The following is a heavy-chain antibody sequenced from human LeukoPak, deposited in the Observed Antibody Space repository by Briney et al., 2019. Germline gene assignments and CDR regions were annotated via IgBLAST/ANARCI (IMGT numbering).Heavy chain of an antibody. Sequence: ASVKVSCKASGYTFTGYYMHWVRQAPGQGLEWMGRINPNSGGTNYAQKFQGRVTMTRDTSISTAYMELSRLRSDDTAVYHCARDGYCSSTSCYPDFDYWGQGTLVTVSS. J-gene: IGHJ4*02. V-gene: IGHV1-2*06. CDR3: ARDGYCSSTSCYPDFDY. D-gene: IGHD2-2*01. CDR1: GYTFTGYY. CDR2: INPNSGGT.